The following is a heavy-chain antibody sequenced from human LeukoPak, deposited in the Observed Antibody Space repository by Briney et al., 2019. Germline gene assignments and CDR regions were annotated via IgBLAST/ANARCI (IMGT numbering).Heavy chain of an antibody. CDR3: ARAMYGDYGGAFDI. CDR1: GFTFSDYN. Sequence: GGSLRLSCAASGFTFSDYNMRWISQAPGKGLEWVSSISRSGSTKYYADSVKGRFTISRDNAKNSLFLQMNSLRAEDTAVYYCARAMYGDYGGAFDIWGQGTMVTVSS. CDR2: ISRSGSTK. J-gene: IGHJ3*02. V-gene: IGHV3-11*04. D-gene: IGHD4-17*01.